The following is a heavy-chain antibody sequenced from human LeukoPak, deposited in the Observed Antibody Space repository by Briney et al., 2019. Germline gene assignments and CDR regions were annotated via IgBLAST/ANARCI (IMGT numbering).Heavy chain of an antibody. CDR2: IYYSGGT. CDR1: GASISGSGYY. D-gene: IGHD1-26*01. J-gene: IGHJ4*02. V-gene: IGHV4-39*01. CDR3: AKSGGYGLIDY. Sequence: SETLSLTCAVSGASISGSGYYWGWIRQPPGKGLEWIGNIYYSGGTYYNASLQSRVTISIDTSKNQFSLRLNSVTAADTAMYYCAKSGGYGLIDYWGQGTLVTVSS.